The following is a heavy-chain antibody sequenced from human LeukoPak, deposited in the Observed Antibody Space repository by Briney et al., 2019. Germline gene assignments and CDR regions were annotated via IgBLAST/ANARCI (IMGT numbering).Heavy chain of an antibody. J-gene: IGHJ4*02. V-gene: IGHV4-34*01. Sequence: SETLSLTCAVHRGSFSGYYWNWIRQPPGKGLEWIGSIYYSGSTYYNPSLKSRVTISVDTSKNQFSLKLSSVTAADTAVYYCASERYCSGGSCSYYWGQGTLVTVSS. D-gene: IGHD2-15*01. CDR3: ASERYCSGGSCSYY. CDR1: RGSFSGYY. CDR2: IYYSGST.